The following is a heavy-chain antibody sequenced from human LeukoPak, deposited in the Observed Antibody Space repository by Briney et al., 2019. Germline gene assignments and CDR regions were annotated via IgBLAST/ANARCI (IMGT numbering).Heavy chain of an antibody. J-gene: IGHJ4*02. CDR3: ARDQSH. Sequence: GGSLRLPCAASGFTFTSYEMNWVRQAPGKGLEWVSYISSSGSPIYYADSVKGRFTISRDNAKNSLYLQMNSLRAEDTAVYYCARDQSHWGQGTLVTVSS. V-gene: IGHV3-48*03. CDR2: ISSSGSPI. CDR1: GFTFTSYE.